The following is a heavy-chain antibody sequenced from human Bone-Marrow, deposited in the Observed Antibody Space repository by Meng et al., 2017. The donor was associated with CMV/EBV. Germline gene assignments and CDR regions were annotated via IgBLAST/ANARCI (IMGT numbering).Heavy chain of an antibody. CDR3: ARGGVVPAAILNY. D-gene: IGHD2-2*02. Sequence: GSLRLSCTVSGGSISSYYWSWIRQPPGKGLEWIGYIYYSGSTNYNPSLKSRVTISVDTSKNQFSLKLSSVTAADTAVYNCARGGVVPAAILNYWGQGTLVTAPQ. V-gene: IGHV4-59*01. CDR1: GGSISSYY. CDR2: IYYSGST. J-gene: IGHJ4*02.